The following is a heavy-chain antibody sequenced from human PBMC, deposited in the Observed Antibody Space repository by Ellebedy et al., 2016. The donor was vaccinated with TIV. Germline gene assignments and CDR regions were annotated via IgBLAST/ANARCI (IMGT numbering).Heavy chain of an antibody. V-gene: IGHV1-2*02. CDR2: INPNSGGT. CDR3: ARDKGYYVSGSLSHTFDS. D-gene: IGHD3-10*01. Sequence: AASVKVSCKASGYTFTGYYIHWVRQAPGQGLEWMGWINPNSGGTKYAQKFQGQVTMTRDTSISPAYVELSRLISDDTAVYYSARDKGYYVSGSLSHTFDSWGQGTLVTVSS. J-gene: IGHJ4*02. CDR1: GYTFTGYY.